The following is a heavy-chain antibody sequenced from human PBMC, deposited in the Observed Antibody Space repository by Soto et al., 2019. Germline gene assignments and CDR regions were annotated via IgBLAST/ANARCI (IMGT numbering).Heavy chain of an antibody. CDR1: GFTVSSNY. Sequence: GGSLRLSCAASGFTVSSNYMSWVRQAPGKGLEWVSVIYSGGSTYYADSVKGRFTISRDNSKNTLYLQMNSLRAEDTAVFYCARDTVVVTTSTLPSDAFDIWGQGTMVTVSS. CDR2: IYSGGST. D-gene: IGHD2-21*02. J-gene: IGHJ3*02. V-gene: IGHV3-66*01. CDR3: ARDTVVVTTSTLPSDAFDI.